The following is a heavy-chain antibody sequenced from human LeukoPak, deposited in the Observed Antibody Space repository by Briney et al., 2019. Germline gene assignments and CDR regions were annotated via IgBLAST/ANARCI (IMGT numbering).Heavy chain of an antibody. CDR1: GFTFSSYA. Sequence: GGSLRLSCAAYGFTFSSYAMSWVRQAPGKGLEWVSAISASSGGSTYYADSVKGRFTISRDNSKNTLYLQMNSLRAEDTAVYYCAKRYYDNSGWFDYWGQGTLVTVSS. CDR2: ISASSGGST. CDR3: AKRYYDNSGWFDY. D-gene: IGHD3-22*01. V-gene: IGHV3-23*01. J-gene: IGHJ4*02.